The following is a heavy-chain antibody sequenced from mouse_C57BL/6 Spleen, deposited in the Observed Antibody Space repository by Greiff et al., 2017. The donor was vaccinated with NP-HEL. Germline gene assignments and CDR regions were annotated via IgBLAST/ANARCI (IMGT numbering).Heavy chain of an antibody. J-gene: IGHJ1*03. V-gene: IGHV1-52*01. D-gene: IGHD1-1*01. CDR3: ARSHYYGSPWYFDV. Sequence: QVQLQQPGAELVRPGSSVKLSRKASGYTFTSYWMHWVKQRPIQGLEWIGNIDPSDSETHYNQKFKDKATLTVDKSSSTAYMQLSSLTSEDSAVYDCARSHYYGSPWYFDVWGTGTTVTVSS. CDR2: IDPSDSET. CDR1: GYTFTSYW.